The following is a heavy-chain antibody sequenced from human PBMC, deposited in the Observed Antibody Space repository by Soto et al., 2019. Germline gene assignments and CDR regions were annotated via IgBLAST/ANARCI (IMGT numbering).Heavy chain of an antibody. CDR3: ERPVSYYYYGMDV. Sequence: GESLKISCKGSGYSFTSYWISWVRQMPGKGLEWMGRIDPSHSYTNYSPSFQGHVTISADKSISTAYLQWSSLKASDTAMYYCERPVSYYYYGMDVWGQGTTVTVSS. V-gene: IGHV5-10-1*01. CDR2: IDPSHSYT. CDR1: GYSFTSYW. J-gene: IGHJ6*02.